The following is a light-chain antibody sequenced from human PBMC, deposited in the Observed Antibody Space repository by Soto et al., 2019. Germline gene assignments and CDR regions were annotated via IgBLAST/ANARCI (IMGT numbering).Light chain of an antibody. CDR3: QQRSNWPPMYT. V-gene: IGKV3-11*01. Sequence: EIVLTQSPATLSLSPGERATLSCRASQSVSSYLAWYQQKPGQAPRLLIYDASNRATGIPARFSGSGSGTDFTLTISSLEPGDFAVYYCQQRSNWPPMYTFGQGTKLESK. CDR2: DAS. J-gene: IGKJ2*01. CDR1: QSVSSY.